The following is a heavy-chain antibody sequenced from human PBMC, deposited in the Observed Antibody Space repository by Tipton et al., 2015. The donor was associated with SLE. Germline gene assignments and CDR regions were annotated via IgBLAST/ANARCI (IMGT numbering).Heavy chain of an antibody. CDR3: VRDTSDVSFDK. D-gene: IGHD2/OR15-2a*01. V-gene: IGHV3-33*01. CDR2: IWNDGSSK. Sequence: SGLIFSDYGMHWVRQAPGKGLEWVAAIWNDGSSKYYAGSVKGRFTISRDNSKNTVDLQMTSLRAEDTGVYFCVRDTSDVSFDKWGQGTLVTVSS. CDR1: GLIFSDYG. J-gene: IGHJ4*02.